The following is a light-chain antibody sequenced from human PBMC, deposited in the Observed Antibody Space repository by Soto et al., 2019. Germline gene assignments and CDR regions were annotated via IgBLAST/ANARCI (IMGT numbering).Light chain of an antibody. CDR3: ETWDSTTRV. Sequence: QPVLTQSSSASASLGSSVKLTCTLSSGHSSYIIAWHQQQPGKAPRYLMKLEGSGSYNKGSGVPDLFSGSSSGADRYLTISNLQFEDEANYYCETWDSTTRVFGGGTKLTVL. J-gene: IGLJ2*01. V-gene: IGLV4-60*02. CDR1: SGHSSYI. CDR2: LEGSGSY.